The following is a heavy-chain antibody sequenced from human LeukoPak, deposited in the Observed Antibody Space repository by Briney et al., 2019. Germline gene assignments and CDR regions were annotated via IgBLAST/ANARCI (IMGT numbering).Heavy chain of an antibody. V-gene: IGHV3-33*01. D-gene: IGHD3-10*01. CDR3: ATGGEAMVRGVRSYYYYGMDV. Sequence: PGGSLRLSCAASGFFFSSYGMHWVRLAPGKGLEWVALMWYDGSNKYYADSVKGRFTISRDNSKNTLSLQMNSLRAEDTAVYYCATGGEAMVRGVRSYYYYGMDVWGQGTTVTVSS. CDR2: MWYDGSNK. J-gene: IGHJ6*02. CDR1: GFFFSSYG.